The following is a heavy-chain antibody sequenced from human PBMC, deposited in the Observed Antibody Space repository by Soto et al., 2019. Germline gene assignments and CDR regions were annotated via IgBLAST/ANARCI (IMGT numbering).Heavy chain of an antibody. V-gene: IGHV1-69*12. D-gene: IGHD5-18*01. Sequence: QVQLVQSGAEVKKPGSSVKVSCKASGGTFSSYAISWVRQAPGQGLEWMGGIIPIFGTANYAQKFQGRVTITADESXSXXYMELSSLRSEDTAVYYCARGAPHVTAMVKYYFDYWGQGTLVTVSS. CDR1: GGTFSSYA. J-gene: IGHJ4*02. CDR2: IIPIFGTA. CDR3: ARGAPHVTAMVKYYFDY.